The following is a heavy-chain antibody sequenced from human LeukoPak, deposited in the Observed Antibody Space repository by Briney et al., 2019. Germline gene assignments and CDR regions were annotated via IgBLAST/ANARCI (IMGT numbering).Heavy chain of an antibody. V-gene: IGHV1-18*04. Sequence: GASVRVSCKASGYTFTGYYMHWVRQAPGQGLEWMGWISAYSGDTNYAQKFQGRVTMTRDTSTSTAYMELRSLRSDDTAVYYCARDPGSYGDAFDIWGQGTMVTVSA. CDR1: GYTFTGYY. CDR2: ISAYSGDT. J-gene: IGHJ3*02. CDR3: ARDPGSYGDAFDI. D-gene: IGHD3-16*01.